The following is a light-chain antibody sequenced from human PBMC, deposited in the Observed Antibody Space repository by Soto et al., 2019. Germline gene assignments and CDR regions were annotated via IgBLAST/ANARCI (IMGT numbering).Light chain of an antibody. CDR3: QQTYSTPIT. V-gene: IGKV1-39*01. J-gene: IGKJ5*01. Sequence: DIQMTQSPSSLSASVGDRVTITCRASQTISSSLNWYQQRPGKAPNLLTYASSSLQGRVPPRFSGSGSGTDFTLTISSLQPEDFATYYCQQTYSTPITFGQGTRLEIK. CDR1: QTISSS. CDR2: ASS.